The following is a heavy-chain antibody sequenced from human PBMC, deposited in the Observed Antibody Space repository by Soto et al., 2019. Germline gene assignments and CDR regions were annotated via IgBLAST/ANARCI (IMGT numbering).Heavy chain of an antibody. CDR2: MNPNSGNT. V-gene: IGHV1-8*01. J-gene: IGHJ6*03. CDR3: ARAVVVAAPIGYYYYMDV. Sequence: QVQLVQSGAEVKKPGASVKVSCKASGYTFTSYDINWVRQATGQGLEWMGWMNPNSGNTGYAQKFQGRVTMNRNTSISTAYMELSSLRSEDTAVYYCARAVVVAAPIGYYYYMDVWGKGTTVTVSS. D-gene: IGHD2-15*01. CDR1: GYTFTSYD.